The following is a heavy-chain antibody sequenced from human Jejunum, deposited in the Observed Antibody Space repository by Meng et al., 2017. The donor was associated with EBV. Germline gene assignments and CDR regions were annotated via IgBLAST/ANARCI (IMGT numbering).Heavy chain of an antibody. D-gene: IGHD1-26*01. CDR3: AHKGSGSYPLDY. V-gene: IGHV2-5*02. Sequence: HIRLTASVLYLAKPQPTLPRPCPFSGVPLTTSGVGVGWIRPPPGKALEWLAFIYWDDSRLYSPSLNSRLTITKDTSKSQVVLTMTDMDPVDTATYYCAHKGSGSYPLDYWGQGTLVTVSS. CDR1: GVPLTTSGVG. J-gene: IGHJ4*02. CDR2: IYWDDSR.